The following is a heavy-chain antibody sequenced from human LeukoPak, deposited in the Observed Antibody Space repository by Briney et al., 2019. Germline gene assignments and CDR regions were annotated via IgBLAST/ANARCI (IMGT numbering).Heavy chain of an antibody. CDR3: ATGTWLGNGY. J-gene: IGHJ4*02. Sequence: GGSLRLSCTASGFTFDDYAMHWVRQAPGKGLEWVSSISWNGGSIGYADSVKGRFTISRDDAKNSLYLQMNNMRVEDTAVYYCATGTWLGNGYWGQGTLVTVSS. CDR1: GFTFDDYA. D-gene: IGHD5-24*01. CDR2: ISWNGGSI. V-gene: IGHV3-9*01.